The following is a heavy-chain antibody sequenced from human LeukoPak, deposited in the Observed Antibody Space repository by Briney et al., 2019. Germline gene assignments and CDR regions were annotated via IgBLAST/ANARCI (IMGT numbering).Heavy chain of an antibody. D-gene: IGHD2-2*01. J-gene: IGHJ3*02. Sequence: PGGSLRLSCAASGFTFSDYYMSWVRQAPGKRLEWVSAISGSDAGTYYADSVKGRFTISRDNSKNTLYLQMNSLRAEDTAVYYCAKSSPLGYCSSTSCRAAFDIWGQGTMVTVSS. CDR1: GFTFSDYY. V-gene: IGHV3-23*01. CDR2: ISGSDAGT. CDR3: AKSSPLGYCSSTSCRAAFDI.